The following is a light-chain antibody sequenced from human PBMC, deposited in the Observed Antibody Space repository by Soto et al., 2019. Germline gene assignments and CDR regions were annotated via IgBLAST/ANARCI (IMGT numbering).Light chain of an antibody. V-gene: IGLV1-44*01. J-gene: IGLJ2*01. CDR1: SSNIGSNA. CDR2: KNN. Sequence: QSVLTQPPSASGTPGQRVAISCSGSSSNIGSNAVNWYQQLPGAAPKLLIYKNNLRPSGVPDRFSGSKSGASASLAISGLQSEDESDYYCAAWDDSLKGLVFGGGTKVTV. CDR3: AAWDDSLKGLV.